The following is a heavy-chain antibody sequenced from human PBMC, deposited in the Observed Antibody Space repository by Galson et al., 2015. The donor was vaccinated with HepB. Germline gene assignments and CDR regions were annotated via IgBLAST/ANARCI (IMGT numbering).Heavy chain of an antibody. J-gene: IGHJ5*02. V-gene: IGHV6-1*01. D-gene: IGHD3-10*01. CDR3: ARERAELLWFGELLELNWFDP. Sequence: CAISGDSVSSNSAAWNWIRQSPSRGLEWLGRTYYRSKWFNDYAVSVKSRITINPDTSKNQFSLQLNSVTPEDTAVYYCARERAELLWFGELLELNWFDPWGQGTLVTVSS. CDR1: GDSVSSNSAA. CDR2: TYYRSKWFN.